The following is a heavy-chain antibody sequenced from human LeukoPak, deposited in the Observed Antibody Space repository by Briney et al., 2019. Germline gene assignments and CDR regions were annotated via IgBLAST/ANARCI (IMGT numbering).Heavy chain of an antibody. CDR1: GGSMNHYY. Sequence: SETLSLTCVVSGGSMNHYYWSWVRQSPGKGLDWIGQIYYTGNANYNPSLKSRLTISVDTSKNQLSLRLRSLTAADTAVYFCARTPYSSGRLGGYPYYHMDVWGKGTTVTVTS. V-gene: IGHV4-59*01. CDR2: IYYTGNA. J-gene: IGHJ6*04. D-gene: IGHD3-16*02. CDR3: ARTPYSSGRLGGYPYYHMDV.